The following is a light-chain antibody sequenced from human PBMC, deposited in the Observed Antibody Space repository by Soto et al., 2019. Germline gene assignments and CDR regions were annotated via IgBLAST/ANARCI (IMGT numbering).Light chain of an antibody. CDR2: GAT. V-gene: IGKV3-20*01. CDR1: QSFSSNY. J-gene: IGKJ1*01. CDR3: QQYSSVWT. Sequence: EIVLTQSPGTLSLSPGERATLSCRASQSFSSNYLAWYQQKPGQAPRILIYGATTRPTGIPDRFSGSESGTDFTLTISRLEPEDSAVYYCQQYSSVWTFGQGTKVEI.